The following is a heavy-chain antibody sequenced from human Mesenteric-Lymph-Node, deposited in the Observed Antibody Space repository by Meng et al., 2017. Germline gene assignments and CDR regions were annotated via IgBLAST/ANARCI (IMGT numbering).Heavy chain of an antibody. V-gene: IGHV1-18*01. D-gene: IGHD5-18*01. CDR1: GYTVTNYG. CDR3: ARDEPTAMAVGFDY. CDR2: ISAYSGNT. Sequence: QVQLVQSGAEVRKPGASVTVSCKASGYTVTNYGITWVRQAPGQRLEWMGWISAYSGNTNFAQKLQGRITMTTDTSTSTAYMELRRLRSDDTAVYYCARDEPTAMAVGFDYWGQGTLVTVSS. J-gene: IGHJ4*02.